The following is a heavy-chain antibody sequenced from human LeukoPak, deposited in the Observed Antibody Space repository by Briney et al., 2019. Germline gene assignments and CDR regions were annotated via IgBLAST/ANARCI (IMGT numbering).Heavy chain of an antibody. CDR1: VYTFTGYY. Sequence: ASVKVSCKASVYTFTGYYMQWVRQAPGQGLEWMGWINPNSGGTNYAQKFQGRVTMTRDTSISTAYMELSRLRSDDTAVYYCARGLHLGYLDLYWGQGTLVTVSS. CDR3: ARGLHLGYLDLY. J-gene: IGHJ4*02. V-gene: IGHV1-2*02. CDR2: INPNSGGT. D-gene: IGHD3-22*01.